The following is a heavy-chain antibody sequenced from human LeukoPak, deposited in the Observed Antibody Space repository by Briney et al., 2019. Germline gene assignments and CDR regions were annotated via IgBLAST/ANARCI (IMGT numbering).Heavy chain of an antibody. Sequence: PSETLSLTCNVSGGSIDSSDSFWGWIRQSPGKGLEWMGHIENRGTPHYSPTLKSRLTISIDTSKNQFSLHLRSVTAADTAVYFCARDERDYGVLVLDLWGRGTLVTVSS. CDR3: ARDERDYGVLVLDL. D-gene: IGHD4-17*01. CDR1: GGSIDSSDSF. CDR2: IENRGTP. J-gene: IGHJ2*01. V-gene: IGHV4-30-4*08.